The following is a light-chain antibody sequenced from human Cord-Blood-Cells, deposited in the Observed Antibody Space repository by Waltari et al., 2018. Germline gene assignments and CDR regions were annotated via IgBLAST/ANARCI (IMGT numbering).Light chain of an antibody. V-gene: IGKV1-39*01. CDR3: QQSYSTPYS. Sequence: DIQIPQSPSSLSASVGDKVTITCRASQSISNYLNWYQQKPGKAPKLLIYAASSLQSGVPSRFSGSGSGTDFTLTISSLQPEDFATYYCQQSYSTPYSFGQGTKLEIK. J-gene: IGKJ2*03. CDR1: QSISNY. CDR2: AAS.